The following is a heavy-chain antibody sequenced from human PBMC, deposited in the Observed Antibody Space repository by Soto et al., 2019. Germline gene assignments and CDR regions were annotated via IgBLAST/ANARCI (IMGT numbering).Heavy chain of an antibody. D-gene: IGHD2-2*02. V-gene: IGHV3-48*03. CDR1: GFTFSIHE. CDR3: ARDPGCTSTSCYTGVLDS. J-gene: IGHJ4*02. CDR2: ISTSGSVK. Sequence: PGGSLRLSCVASGFTFSIHEMNWVRQAPGKGLEWISFISTSGSVKYYADSVKGRFTISRDNAKNSLFLQMNSLRPDDAAVYYCARDPGCTSTSCYTGVLDSWGQGTLVTVSP.